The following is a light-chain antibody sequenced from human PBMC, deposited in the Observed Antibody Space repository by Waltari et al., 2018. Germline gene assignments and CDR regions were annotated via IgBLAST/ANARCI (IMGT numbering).Light chain of an antibody. V-gene: IGLV1-44*01. CDR2: SNN. Sequence: QSVLTQPPSASGTPGQRVTISCSGSSSNIGGDPVSWYQQLPGTAPKLLIYSNNQRPSGVPDRFSGLKSGTTASLAISGLQSEDEAAYYCAAWDDSLDGWVFGGGTKLTVL. J-gene: IGLJ3*02. CDR3: AAWDDSLDGWV. CDR1: SSNIGGDP.